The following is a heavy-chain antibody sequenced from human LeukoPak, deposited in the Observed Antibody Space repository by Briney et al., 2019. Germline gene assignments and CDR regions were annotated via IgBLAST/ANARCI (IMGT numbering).Heavy chain of an antibody. V-gene: IGHV1-2*02. CDR1: GYTFTSYG. J-gene: IGHJ4*02. CDR2: INPNSGGT. CDR3: ARARSVLRFLEWLLYY. D-gene: IGHD3-3*01. Sequence: ASVKVSCKASGYTFTSYGISWVRQAPGQGLEWMGWINPNSGGTNYAQKFQGRVTMTRDTSISTAYMELSRLRSDDTAVYYCARARSVLRFLEWLLYYWGQGTLVTVSS.